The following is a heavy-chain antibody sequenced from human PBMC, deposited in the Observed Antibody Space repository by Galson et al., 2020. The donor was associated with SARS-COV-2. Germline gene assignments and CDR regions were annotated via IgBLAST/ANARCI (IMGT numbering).Heavy chain of an antibody. CDR2: TSATT. D-gene: IGHD3-10*02. V-gene: IGHV3-23*01. CDR3: AKDFVRGIGYMDD. J-gene: IGHJ6*03. Sequence: GESLKISCVASGFTFSRYGMSWVRQAPGQGLEWVATTSATTYYADSVRRRFIISRDDSKNTLYLQMNGLRADDTAVYYCAKDFVRGIGYMDDLGPGTTVTVSS. CDR1: GFTFSRYG.